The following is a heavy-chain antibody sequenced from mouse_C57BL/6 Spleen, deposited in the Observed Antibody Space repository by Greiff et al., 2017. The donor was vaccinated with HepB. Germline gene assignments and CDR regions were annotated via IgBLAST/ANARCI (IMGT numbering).Heavy chain of an antibody. CDR3: ARGSYGSSYWYFDV. CDR2: ISYDGSN. Sequence: ESGPGLVKPSQSLSLTCSVTVYSITSGYYWNWIRQFPGNKLEWMGYISYDGSNNYNPSLKNRISITRDTSKNQFFLKLNSVTTEDTATYYCARGSYGSSYWYFDVWGTGTTVTVSS. V-gene: IGHV3-6*01. CDR1: VYSITSGYY. J-gene: IGHJ1*03. D-gene: IGHD1-1*01.